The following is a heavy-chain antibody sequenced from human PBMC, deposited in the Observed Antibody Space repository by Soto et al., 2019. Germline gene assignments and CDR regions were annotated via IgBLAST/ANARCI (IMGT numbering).Heavy chain of an antibody. J-gene: IGHJ5*02. D-gene: IGHD5-12*01. CDR3: ARTWLRGSDWFDP. CDR1: GGSISSYY. V-gene: IGHV4-59*01. Sequence: PSETLSLTCTVSGGSISSYYWSWIRQPPGKGLEWIGYIYYSGSTNYNPSLKSRVTISVDTSKNQFSLKLSSVTAADTAVYYCARTWLRGSDWFDPWGQGTLVTVSS. CDR2: IYYSGST.